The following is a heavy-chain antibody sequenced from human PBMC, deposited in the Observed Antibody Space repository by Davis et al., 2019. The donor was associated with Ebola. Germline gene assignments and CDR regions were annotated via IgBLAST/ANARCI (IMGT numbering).Heavy chain of an antibody. V-gene: IGHV4-59*01. D-gene: IGHD6-6*01. J-gene: IGHJ4*02. CDR1: GDSTSGYY. Sequence: SETLSLTCTVSGDSTSGYYWSCIRQSPGKGLEWIGYIYHTGSTNYKPTPRGRVTMSLDTSKWQFYLRLTSLTPADTAVYYCARGAGGAYSSFYFDSWGQGNLVTVSS. CDR2: IYHTGST. CDR3: ARGAGGAYSSFYFDS.